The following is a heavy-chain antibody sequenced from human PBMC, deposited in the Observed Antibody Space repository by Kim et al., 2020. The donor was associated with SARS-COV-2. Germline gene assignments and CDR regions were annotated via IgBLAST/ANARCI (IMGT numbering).Heavy chain of an antibody. J-gene: IGHJ4*02. CDR3: ARIAYYDSSGYYQYYFDY. CDR1: GGSISSSSYY. D-gene: IGHD3-22*01. CDR2: IYYSGST. V-gene: IGHV4-39*07. Sequence: SETLSLTCTVSGGSISSSSYYWGWIRQPPGKGLEWIGSIYYSGSTYYNPSLKSRVTISVDTSKNQFSLKLSSVTAADTAVYYCARIAYYDSSGYYQYYFDYWGQGTLVTVSS.